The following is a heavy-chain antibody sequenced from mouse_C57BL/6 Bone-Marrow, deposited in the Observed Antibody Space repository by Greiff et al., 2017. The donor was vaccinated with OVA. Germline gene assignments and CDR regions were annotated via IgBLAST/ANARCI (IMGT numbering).Heavy chain of an antibody. CDR3: TRAYYSNYGFDY. D-gene: IGHD2-5*01. V-gene: IGHV5-9-1*02. CDR2: ISSGGDYI. Sequence: EVQGVESGEGLVKPGGSLKLSCAASGFTFSSYAMSWVRQTPEKRLEWVAYISSGGDYIYYADTVKGRFTISRDNARNTLYLQMSSLKSEDTAMYYCTRAYYSNYGFDYWGQGTTLTVSS. CDR1: GFTFSSYA. J-gene: IGHJ2*01.